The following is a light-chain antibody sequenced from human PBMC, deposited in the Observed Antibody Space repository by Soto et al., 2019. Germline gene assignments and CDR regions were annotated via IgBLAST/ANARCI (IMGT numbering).Light chain of an antibody. CDR1: QGIRND. CDR3: LQDYTYPWT. V-gene: IGKV1-6*01. J-gene: IGKJ1*01. CDR2: GAS. Sequence: AIQMTQSPSSLSASVGDRVTITCRASQGIRNDLGWYQQKPGKAPKLLIYGASSLQSGVPSRFSGSGSGSDFTLTISSLQPEDFATYYCLQDYTYPWTFGQGTKVEIK.